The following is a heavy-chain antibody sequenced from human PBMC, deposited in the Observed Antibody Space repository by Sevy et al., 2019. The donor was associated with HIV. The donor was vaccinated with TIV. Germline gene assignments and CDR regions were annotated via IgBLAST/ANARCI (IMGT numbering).Heavy chain of an antibody. CDR2: ISSSSSTI. D-gene: IGHD6-19*01. CDR1: GFTFSSYS. J-gene: IGHJ6*03. CDR3: VLNIAVAGPSYYYYYMDV. V-gene: IGHV3-48*02. Sequence: GGYLRLSCAASGFTFSSYSMNWVRQAPGKGLEWVSYISSSSSTIYYADSVKGRFTISRDNAKNSLYLQMNSLRDEDTAVYYCVLNIAVAGPSYYYYYMDVWGKGTTVTVSS.